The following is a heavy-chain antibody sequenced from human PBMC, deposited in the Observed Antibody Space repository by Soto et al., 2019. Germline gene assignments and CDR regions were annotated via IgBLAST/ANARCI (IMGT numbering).Heavy chain of an antibody. D-gene: IGHD3-10*01. CDR1: GYTFTSYG. CDR3: ARDTLLWFGELLPHFDY. V-gene: IGHV1-18*01. Sequence: GASVKLSCKASGYTFTSYGISWVRQAPGQGLEWMGWISAYNGNTNYAQKLQGRVTMTTDTSTSTAYMELRSLRSDDTAVYYCARDTLLWFGELLPHFDYWGQGTLVTVSS. J-gene: IGHJ4*02. CDR2: ISAYNGNT.